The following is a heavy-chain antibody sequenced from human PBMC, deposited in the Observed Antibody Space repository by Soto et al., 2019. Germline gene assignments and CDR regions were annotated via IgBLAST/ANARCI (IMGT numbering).Heavy chain of an antibody. D-gene: IGHD6-19*01. CDR1: GGSFRGYY. Sequence: PSETLSLTCTVAGGSFRGYYWSWIRQPAGKGLEWIGRIHTTTGSTTYNPSLKSRVTLSVDTSKNLFFLKLSSVTAADAAVYYCAKSSGWFDYWGQG. CDR3: AKSSGWFDY. V-gene: IGHV4-4*07. CDR2: IHTTTGST. J-gene: IGHJ4*02.